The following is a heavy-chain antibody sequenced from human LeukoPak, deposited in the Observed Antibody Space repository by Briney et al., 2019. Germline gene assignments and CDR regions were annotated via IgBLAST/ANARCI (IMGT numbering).Heavy chain of an antibody. CDR1: GFTFSSYW. D-gene: IGHD3-3*01. CDR3: ARGLFVGSGYYWGPVWGRYYYYMDV. J-gene: IGHJ6*03. V-gene: IGHV3-7*03. CDR2: IKQDGSEK. Sequence: GGSLRLSCAASGFTFSSYWMSWVRQAPGKGLEWVANIKQDGSEKYYVDSVKGRFTISRDNAKNSLYLQMNSLRSEDTAVYYCARGLFVGSGYYWGPVWGRYYYYMDVWGKGTTVTVSS.